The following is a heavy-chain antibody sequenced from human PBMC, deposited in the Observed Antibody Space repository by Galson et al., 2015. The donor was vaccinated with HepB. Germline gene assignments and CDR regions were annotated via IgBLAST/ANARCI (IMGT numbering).Heavy chain of an antibody. D-gene: IGHD2-15*01. CDR3: ARHADSIPAGNWYFDL. CDR1: GGSIRSYF. J-gene: IGHJ2*01. V-gene: IGHV4-59*08. CDR2: IHYNGSP. Sequence: SETLSLTCPVSGGSIRSYFWSWIRQSSGKGLEWIGNIHYNGSPNYSPSLESRVTISVDTSTDDFSLKLSSVTAADTAVYYCARHADSIPAGNWYFDLWDRGTLVTVSS.